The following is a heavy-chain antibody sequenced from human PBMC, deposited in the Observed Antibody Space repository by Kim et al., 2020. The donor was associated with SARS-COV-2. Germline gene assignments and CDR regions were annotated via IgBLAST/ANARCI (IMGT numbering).Heavy chain of an antibody. CDR3: ATIYYDSSGPNSHFDY. V-gene: IGHV7-4-1*02. CDR2: INTNTGNP. CDR1: GYTFTSYA. Sequence: ASVKVSCKSSGYTFTSYAMNWVRQAPGQGLEWMGWINTNTGNPTYAQGFTGRFVFSLDTSVSTAYLQISSLKAEDTAVYYCATIYYDSSGPNSHFDYWGQGTLVTVSS. J-gene: IGHJ4*02. D-gene: IGHD3-22*01.